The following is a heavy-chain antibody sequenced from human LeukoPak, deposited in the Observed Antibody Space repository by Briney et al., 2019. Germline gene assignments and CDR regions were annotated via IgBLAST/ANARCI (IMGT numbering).Heavy chain of an antibody. D-gene: IGHD4-23*01. Sequence: PSETLSLTCTVSGGSISSYYWSWIRQPPGKGLEWIGYIYYSGSTNYNPSLKSRVTISVDTSKNQFSLKLSSVTAADTAVYYCARVRGTVVTPLFDYWGQGTLVTVSS. V-gene: IGHV4-59*01. CDR3: ARVRGTVVTPLFDY. CDR1: GGSISSYY. J-gene: IGHJ4*02. CDR2: IYYSGST.